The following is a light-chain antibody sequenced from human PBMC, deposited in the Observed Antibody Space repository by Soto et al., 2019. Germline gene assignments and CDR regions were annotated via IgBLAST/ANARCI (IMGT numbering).Light chain of an antibody. Sequence: SALTQPPSASETPGQRVTISCSGSSSNIGSNTVTWYQQFPETAPKLLIFGNNQRPSGVPDRFSGSKSGTSASLAISGLQSEDEADYYCAAWDDSLNGDVFGTGTKVTVL. CDR2: GNN. CDR1: SSNIGSNT. J-gene: IGLJ1*01. V-gene: IGLV1-44*01. CDR3: AAWDDSLNGDV.